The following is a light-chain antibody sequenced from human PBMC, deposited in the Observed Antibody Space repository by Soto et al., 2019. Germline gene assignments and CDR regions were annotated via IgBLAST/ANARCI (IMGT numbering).Light chain of an antibody. J-gene: IGLJ1*01. CDR2: DVS. Sequence: QSALTQPRSVSWSPGQSVTISCTVTSSDVGGYNYVSWYQQHPGKAPKLMIYDVSKRPSGVPDRFSGSKSGNTASLTISGLQAEDEADYYCCSYAGSYPYVFGTGTKVTVL. V-gene: IGLV2-11*01. CDR1: SSDVGGYNY. CDR3: CSYAGSYPYV.